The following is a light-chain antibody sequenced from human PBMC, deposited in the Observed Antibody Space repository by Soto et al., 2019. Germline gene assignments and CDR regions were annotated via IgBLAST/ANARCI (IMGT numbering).Light chain of an antibody. CDR2: DAS. V-gene: IGKV3-15*01. CDR1: QTIATN. Sequence: EIVMTQSPATLSASPGKKATLSCRASQTIATNLAWYQQKPGQAPRLLISDASTRATGIPARFSGSGSGTEFTLTISSLQSEDFAVYYCQQYNNWPLWTFGQGTRVEIK. CDR3: QQYNNWPLWT. J-gene: IGKJ1*01.